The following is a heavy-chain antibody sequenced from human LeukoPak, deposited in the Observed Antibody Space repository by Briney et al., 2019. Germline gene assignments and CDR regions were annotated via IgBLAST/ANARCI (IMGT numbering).Heavy chain of an antibody. CDR2: INPDSGGT. CDR1: GYTFSAFY. CDR3: VRGRAIRGLSILGYYPCYATDF. J-gene: IGHJ6*02. D-gene: IGHD3-10*01. Sequence: APVKLSPTPSGYTFSAFYMRSVRQAPEQGLEWMGWINPDSGGTNYAQKFQGRVTMTRDTSISTANMELSRLRFDDTAVYYCVRGRAIRGLSILGYYPCYATDFWSQRTTVTVSS. V-gene: IGHV1-2*02.